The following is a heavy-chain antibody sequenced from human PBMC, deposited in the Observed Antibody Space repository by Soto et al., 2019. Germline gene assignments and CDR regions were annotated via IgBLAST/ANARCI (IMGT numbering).Heavy chain of an antibody. V-gene: IGHV1-69*13. CDR3: AKSEGRDGYRFDY. CDR1: GGTFNRQD. J-gene: IGHJ4*02. D-gene: IGHD5-12*01. CDR2: MIPMFGTQ. Sequence: VKVSCKASGGTFNRQDMRWVRQAPGQGGEWMGGMIPMFGTQHYAEKFQDRVTITADEFTGTAHLECRSLKSEGTGVYYCAKSEGRDGYRFDYWGPGTLVTVSS.